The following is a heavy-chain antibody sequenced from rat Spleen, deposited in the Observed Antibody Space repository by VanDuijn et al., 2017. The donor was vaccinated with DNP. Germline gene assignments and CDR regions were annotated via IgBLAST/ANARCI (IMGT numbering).Heavy chain of an antibody. CDR1: GFTFSDYY. V-gene: IGHV5-20*01. CDR3: TTWGWLLGMDA. D-gene: IGHD1-12*03. J-gene: IGHJ4*01. Sequence: EVQLVESGGGLVQPGRSLKLSCAASGFTFSDYYMAWGRQAPTKGLDGVACSSYDGGRTYYRDSGKGRFTISRDNAKSSLYLQMDSLRSEDTASYYCTTWGWLLGMDAWGQGTSVTVSS. CDR2: SSYDGGRT.